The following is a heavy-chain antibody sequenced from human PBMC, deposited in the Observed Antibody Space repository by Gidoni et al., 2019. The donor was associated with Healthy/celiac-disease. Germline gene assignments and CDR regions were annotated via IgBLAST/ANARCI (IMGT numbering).Heavy chain of an antibody. CDR2: INPNSGST. CDR3: ARVYCSSTSCYRNGMDV. Sequence: QVQRVQSGAEVKKPGASVKASCKAYGYTFTGNYMHWVQPAPGQGLAWMGWINPNSGSTNYAQNFQGRVTMSRDTAISTAYMELSRLRSAATAVYYCARVYCSSTSCYRNGMDVWGQGTTVTVSS. D-gene: IGHD2-2*01. CDR1: GYTFTGNY. V-gene: IGHV1-2*02. J-gene: IGHJ6*02.